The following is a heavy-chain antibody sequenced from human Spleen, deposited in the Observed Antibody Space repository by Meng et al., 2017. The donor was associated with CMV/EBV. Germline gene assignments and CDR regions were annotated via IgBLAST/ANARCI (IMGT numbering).Heavy chain of an antibody. D-gene: IGHD5-18*01. CDR1: GGSFSGYY. CDR3: ARVVTYNWFDP. V-gene: IGHV4-34*01. J-gene: IGHJ5*02. CDR2: INHSGST. Sequence: QVQLKQWGAGLLKPSETLSLTCAVYGGSFSGYYWSWIRQPPGKGLEWIGEINHSGSTNYNPSLKSRVTISVDTSKNQFSLKLSSVTAADTAVYYCARVVTYNWFDPWGQGTLVTVS.